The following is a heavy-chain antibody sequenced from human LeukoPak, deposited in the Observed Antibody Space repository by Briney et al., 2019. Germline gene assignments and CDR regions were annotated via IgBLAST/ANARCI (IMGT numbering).Heavy chain of an antibody. CDR2: INPNSGGT. J-gene: IGHJ6*02. Sequence: ASVKVSCKASGYTFIGSYIHWVRQAPGQGLEWMGQINPNSGGTSSAQNFQGRVTMTRDTSIRTAYMELSRLSTDDTAVYYCARVLIGSSDYYYGMDVWGQGTTVTVSS. CDR3: ARVLIGSSDYYYGMDV. V-gene: IGHV1-2*06. CDR1: GYTFIGSY. D-gene: IGHD5-18*01.